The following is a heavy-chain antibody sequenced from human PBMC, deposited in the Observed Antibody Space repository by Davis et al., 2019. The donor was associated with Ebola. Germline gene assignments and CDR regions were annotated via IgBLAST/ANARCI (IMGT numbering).Heavy chain of an antibody. V-gene: IGHV4-61*01. D-gene: IGHD3-22*01. CDR2: IYYSGST. Sequence: SETLSLTCTVSGGSVSSGSYYWSWIRQPPGKGLEWIGYIYYSGSTNYNPSLKSRVTISVDTSKNQFSLKLSSVTAADTAVYYCARGPYYYDSSGYYTNFDYWGQGTLVTVSS. J-gene: IGHJ4*02. CDR1: GGSVSSGSYY. CDR3: ARGPYYYDSSGYYTNFDY.